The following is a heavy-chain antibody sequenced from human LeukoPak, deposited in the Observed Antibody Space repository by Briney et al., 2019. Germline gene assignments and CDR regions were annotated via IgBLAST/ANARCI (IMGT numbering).Heavy chain of an antibody. V-gene: IGHV4-59*12. D-gene: IGHD3-10*01. CDR1: GGSISSYY. CDR3: ARDRGDGYCDY. Sequence: SETLSLTCTVSGGSISSYYWSWIRQPPGKGLEWIGYIYDSGRTNYNPSLKSRVTLSIDTSKNQFSLKLTSVTAADTAVYYCARDRGDGYCDYWGQGTLVTVSS. CDR2: IYDSGRT. J-gene: IGHJ4*02.